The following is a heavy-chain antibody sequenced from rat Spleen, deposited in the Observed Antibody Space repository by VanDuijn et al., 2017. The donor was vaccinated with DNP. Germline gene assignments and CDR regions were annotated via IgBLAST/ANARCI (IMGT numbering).Heavy chain of an antibody. Sequence: EVQLVESGGGSVQSGRSLKLSCAASGFTFSDYNMAWVRQAPKKGLEWVATISTSGSRTYYPDSVKGRFTISRDNAKSSLYLQMNSLKSEDTATYYCGRQGYYDGSYYYPYWYFDFWGPGTMVTVSS. J-gene: IGHJ1*01. CDR1: GFTFSDYN. V-gene: IGHV5-7*01. D-gene: IGHD1-12*02. CDR3: GRQGYYDGSYYYPYWYFDF. CDR2: ISTSGSRT.